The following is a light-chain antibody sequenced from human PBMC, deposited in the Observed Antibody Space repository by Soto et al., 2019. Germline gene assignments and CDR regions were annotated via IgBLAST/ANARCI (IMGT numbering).Light chain of an antibody. J-gene: IGKJ1*01. V-gene: IGKV3-20*01. Sequence: IVLTQSPGTLSLSPGERATLSCRASQSVSSSYLAWYQQKPGQAPRLLICGASSRATGIPDRFSGSGSGTDFTLTISRLEPEDFAVYYCQQYGSSYWTFGQGTKVDNK. CDR3: QQYGSSYWT. CDR2: GAS. CDR1: QSVSSSY.